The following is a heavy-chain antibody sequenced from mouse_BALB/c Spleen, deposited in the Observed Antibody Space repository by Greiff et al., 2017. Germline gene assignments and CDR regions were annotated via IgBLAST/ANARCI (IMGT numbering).Heavy chain of an antibody. Sequence: QVQLQQSGAELVRPGVSVKISCKGSGYTFTDYAMHWVKQSHAKSLEWIGVISTYYGDASYNQKFKGKATMTVDKSSSTAYMELARLTSEDSAIYYCARYGIGITRTWFAYWGQGTLVTVSA. V-gene: IGHV1S137*01. CDR3: ARYGIGITRTWFAY. CDR1: GYTFTDYA. CDR2: ISTYYGDA. J-gene: IGHJ3*01. D-gene: IGHD1-1*01.